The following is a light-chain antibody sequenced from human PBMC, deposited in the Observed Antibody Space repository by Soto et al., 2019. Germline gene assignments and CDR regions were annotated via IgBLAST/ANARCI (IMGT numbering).Light chain of an antibody. Sequence: EIVLTQSPGTLSLSPRERATLSCMASQSVSSSYLAWYQQKPGQAPRLLIYGASSRATGIPDRFSGSGSGTDFTLTISRLEPEDFAVYYCQQYGSSPWTVGQGTKVDIK. J-gene: IGKJ1*01. CDR3: QQYGSSPWT. CDR1: QSVSSSY. CDR2: GAS. V-gene: IGKV3-20*01.